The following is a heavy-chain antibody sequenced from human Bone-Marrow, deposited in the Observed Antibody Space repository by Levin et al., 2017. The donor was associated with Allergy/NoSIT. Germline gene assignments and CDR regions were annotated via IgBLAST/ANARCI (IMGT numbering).Heavy chain of an antibody. V-gene: IGHV3-23*01. CDR2: ISGSGGST. CDR1: GFTFSSYA. CDR3: AKDYYYGSGSYHNYYYYYMDV. D-gene: IGHD3-10*01. Sequence: GGSLRLSCAASGFTFSSYAMSWVRQAPGKGLEWVSAISGSGGSTYYADSVKGRFTISRDNSKNTLYLQMNSLRAEDTAVYYCAKDYYYGSGSYHNYYYYYMDVWGKGTTVTVSS. J-gene: IGHJ6*03.